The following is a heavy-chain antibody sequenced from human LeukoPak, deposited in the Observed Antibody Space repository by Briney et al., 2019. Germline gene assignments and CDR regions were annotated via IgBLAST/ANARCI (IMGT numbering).Heavy chain of an antibody. D-gene: IGHD2-2*01. CDR2: IYYSGTT. CDR1: GGSISNGDYY. J-gene: IGHJ4*02. V-gene: IGHV4-30-4*01. Sequence: SETLSLTCTVSGGSISNGDYYWSWIRQPPGRGLEWIGYIYYSGTTYYNPSLQSRVTISVDTSKNQFSLKLTSVTAADTAVYYCARDLVIGSPFFDYWGQGALVTVSS. CDR3: ARDLVIGSPFFDY.